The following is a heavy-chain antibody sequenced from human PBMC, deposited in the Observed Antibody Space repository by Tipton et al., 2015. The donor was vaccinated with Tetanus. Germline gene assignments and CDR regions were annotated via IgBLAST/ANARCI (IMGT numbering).Heavy chain of an antibody. CDR3: ARNGSVTPRTLYSRYNSMDV. Sequence: LRLSCTLSGGSISSYYWSWVRQPPGKGLEWIGYIYYSGSINYNPSLKSRVTIAVDTSKNQLSLTLTSVTAADTAVYYCARNGSVTPRTLYSRYNSMDVWGQGTTVTVSS. J-gene: IGHJ6*02. D-gene: IGHD2-21*02. CDR1: GGSISSYY. CDR2: IYYSGSI. V-gene: IGHV4-59*01.